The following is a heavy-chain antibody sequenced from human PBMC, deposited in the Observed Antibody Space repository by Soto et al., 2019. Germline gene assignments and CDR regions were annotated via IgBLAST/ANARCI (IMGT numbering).Heavy chain of an antibody. Sequence: LRLSCVASGFPFGYYWMSWVRQAPGKGLEWLATIKMDASEKKYVDSVKGRFTMSISTAYLQWSSLKASDTAMYYCARQAGYSDYPFDYWGQGTLVTVSS. CDR2: IKMDASEK. J-gene: IGHJ4*02. CDR1: GFPFGYYW. V-gene: IGHV3-7*03. D-gene: IGHD2-21*01. CDR3: ARQAGYSDYPFDY.